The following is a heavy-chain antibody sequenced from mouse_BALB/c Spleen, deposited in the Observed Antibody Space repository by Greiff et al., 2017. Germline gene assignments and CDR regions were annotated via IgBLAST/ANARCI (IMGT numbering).Heavy chain of an antibody. CDR3: ARFYYDYDWFAY. CDR2: INPDSSTI. V-gene: IGHV4-1*02. J-gene: IGHJ3*01. D-gene: IGHD2-4*01. CDR1: GFDFSRYW. Sequence: EVQLVESGGGLVQPGGSLKLSCAASGFDFSRYWMSWVRQAPGKGLEWIGEINPDSSTINYTPSLKDKFIITRDNAKNTLYLQMSKVRSEDTALYYCARFYYDYDWFAYWGQGTLVTVSA.